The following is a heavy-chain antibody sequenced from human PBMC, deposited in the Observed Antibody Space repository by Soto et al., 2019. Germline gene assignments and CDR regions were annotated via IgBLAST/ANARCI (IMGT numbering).Heavy chain of an antibody. D-gene: IGHD6-13*01. CDR1: GGSISSSSYY. Sequence: WETLSLTCTVSGGSISSSSYYWGWIRQPPGKGLEWIGSIYYSGSTYYNPSLKSRVTISVDTSKNQFSLKLSSVTAADTAVYYCASRQLVPTFDYWGQGTLVTVSS. J-gene: IGHJ4*02. CDR3: ASRQLVPTFDY. V-gene: IGHV4-39*01. CDR2: IYYSGST.